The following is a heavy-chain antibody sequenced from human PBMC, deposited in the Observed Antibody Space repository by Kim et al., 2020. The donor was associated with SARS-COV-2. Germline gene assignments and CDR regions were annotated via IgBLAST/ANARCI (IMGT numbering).Heavy chain of an antibody. Sequence: GGSLRLSCAGSGFVFSDYHMSWIRKAPGKGLEWVSYISNSGNNINYADSVKGRFTISRDNAKNSLSLQMDSLRAGDTAVYYCARRVHFDYYSGMDVWGQGTTVTVSS. D-gene: IGHD3-16*01. CDR2: ISNSGNNI. V-gene: IGHV3-11*04. J-gene: IGHJ6*02. CDR1: GFVFSDYH. CDR3: ARRVHFDYYSGMDV.